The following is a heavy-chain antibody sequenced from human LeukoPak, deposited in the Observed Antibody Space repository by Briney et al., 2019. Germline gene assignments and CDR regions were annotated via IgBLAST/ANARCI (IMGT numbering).Heavy chain of an antibody. CDR3: ARGSMITFGGVIPHWFDP. CDR2: IYYSGST. CDR1: GGSISSGVYY. J-gene: IGHJ5*02. Sequence: PSETLSLTCTVSGGSISSGVYYWSWIRQPPGKGLEWIGYIYYSGSTYYNPSLKSRVTISVDTSKNQFSLKLSSVTAADTAVYYCARGSMITFGGVIPHWFDPWGQGTLVTVSS. V-gene: IGHV4-30-4*08. D-gene: IGHD3-16*02.